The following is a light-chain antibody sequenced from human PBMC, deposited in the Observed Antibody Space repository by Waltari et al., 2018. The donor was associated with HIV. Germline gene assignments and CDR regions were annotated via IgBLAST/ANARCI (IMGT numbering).Light chain of an antibody. J-gene: IGLJ2*01. CDR3: SSYTRRGTVV. Sequence: QSALTQPASVSGSPGQSIVLPCTGSSSDLGYYDSVPWYQQYPGQAPKALIYEVTSRPSGTSSRFSGSKSATTAFLAISKLQTDDEADYFCSSYTRRGTVVFGGGTRLTVL. CDR1: SSDLGYYDS. V-gene: IGLV2-14*01. CDR2: EVT.